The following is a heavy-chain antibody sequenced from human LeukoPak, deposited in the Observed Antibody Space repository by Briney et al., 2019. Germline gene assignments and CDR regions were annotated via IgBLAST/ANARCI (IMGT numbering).Heavy chain of an antibody. CDR3: ARLGPGMNFFYLDF. D-gene: IGHD3-10*01. Sequence: QPGGSLRLSCAVSGFTPISYWMTWVRQAPGKGLEWWANINQGGSEKFYVDSVKGRFTISSDNAKNSLYLQMSSVRGEDTALYYCARLGPGMNFFYLDFWGQGTLVTVSS. CDR1: GFTPISYW. J-gene: IGHJ4*02. V-gene: IGHV3-7*01. CDR2: INQGGSEK.